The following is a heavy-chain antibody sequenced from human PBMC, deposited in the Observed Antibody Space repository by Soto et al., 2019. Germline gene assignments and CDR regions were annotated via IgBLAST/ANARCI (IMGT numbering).Heavy chain of an antibody. CDR3: ARVLYSGSRGRGMDV. Sequence: QVQLVQSGAEVKKPGSSVKVSCKASGGTFSSYAISWVRQAPGQGLEWMGGIIPIFGTANYAQKFQGRVTTXXDXSXSTAYMELSSLRSEDTAVYYCARVLYSGSRGRGMDVWGQGTTVTVSS. CDR1: GGTFSSYA. J-gene: IGHJ6*02. D-gene: IGHD1-26*01. V-gene: IGHV1-69*12. CDR2: IIPIFGTA.